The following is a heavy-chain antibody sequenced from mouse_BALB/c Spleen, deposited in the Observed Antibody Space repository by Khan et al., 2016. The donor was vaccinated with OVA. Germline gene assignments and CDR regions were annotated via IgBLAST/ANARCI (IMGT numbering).Heavy chain of an antibody. Sequence: VQLKQSGPDLVKPGASVKISCKTSGYSFTGYYIHWVKQSQGKSLEWIGRVNPNNGGTTYNQKFKGKAILTVEKSSSTAYIELRSLSSADSSVYYCGRISIITVEGFAYWRQGTLVTVSA. CDR2: VNPNNGGT. CDR3: GRISIITVEGFAY. D-gene: IGHD1-1*01. CDR1: GYSFTGYY. V-gene: IGHV1-18*01. J-gene: IGHJ3*01.